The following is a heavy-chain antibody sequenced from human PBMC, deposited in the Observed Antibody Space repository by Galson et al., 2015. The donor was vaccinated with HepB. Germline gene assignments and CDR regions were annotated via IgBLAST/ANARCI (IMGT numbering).Heavy chain of an antibody. CDR2: IKGKADGGTI. Sequence: SLRLSCAASGFKFNVAWMTWVRQAPGKGLECVGQIKGKADGGTIHYAAPVEGRFTISRDDSKNTLYLQMDSLRVEDTAVYYCARDSSSRGKNDYGDPGVYWGQGILVTVSS. J-gene: IGHJ4*02. D-gene: IGHD4-17*01. CDR3: ARDSSSRGKNDYGDPGVY. V-gene: IGHV3-15*06. CDR1: GFKFNVAW.